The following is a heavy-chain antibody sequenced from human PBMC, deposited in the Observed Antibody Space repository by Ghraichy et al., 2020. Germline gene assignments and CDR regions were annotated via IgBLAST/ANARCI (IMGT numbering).Heavy chain of an antibody. V-gene: IGHV4-31*03. Sequence: SETLSLTCTVSGGSISSGGYYWSWIRQHPGTGLEWIGYIYYTGSTFYNPSLKSRITISVDTTENQFSLKLSSVTAADTAVYYCARSTVVADFDSWGQGALVTVFS. CDR3: ARSTVVADFDS. J-gene: IGHJ4*02. D-gene: IGHD4-23*01. CDR1: GGSISSGGYY. CDR2: IYYTGST.